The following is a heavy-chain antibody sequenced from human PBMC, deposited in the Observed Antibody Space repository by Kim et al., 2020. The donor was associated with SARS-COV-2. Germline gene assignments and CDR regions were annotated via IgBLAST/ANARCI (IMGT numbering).Heavy chain of an antibody. CDR2: ISGSGGST. V-gene: IGHV3-23*01. CDR3: AKASTTFSTWPSHFDY. CDR1: GFTFSSYA. Sequence: GGSLRLSCAASGFTFSSYAMNWVRQAPGKGLEWVSTISGSGGSTYYGDSVKGRFTISRDNSKNTLYLQMNSLRAEDSAVYYCAKASTTFSTWPSHFDYWGQGTLVTVSS. D-gene: IGHD3-9*01. J-gene: IGHJ4*02.